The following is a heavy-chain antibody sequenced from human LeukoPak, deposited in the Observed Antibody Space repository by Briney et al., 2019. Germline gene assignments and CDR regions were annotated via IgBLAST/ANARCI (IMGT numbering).Heavy chain of an antibody. CDR1: GYTLTDYY. CDR3: ARGHEVADSFDY. J-gene: IGHJ4*02. V-gene: IGHV1-2*02. CDR2: ISERDGT. D-gene: IGHD6-19*01. Sequence: ASLKVSCKAAGYTLTDYYMIWVRQAPGHRREWLGWISERDGTYYAQKFQGRVTMTRDTSIRTAYMELSRLTSDATAVYYCARGHEVADSFDYWGQGSLVTVSS.